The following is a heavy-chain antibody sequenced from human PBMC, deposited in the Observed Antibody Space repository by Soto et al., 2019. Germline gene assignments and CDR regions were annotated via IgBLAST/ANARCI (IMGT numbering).Heavy chain of an antibody. J-gene: IGHJ6*02. V-gene: IGHV6-1*01. CDR2: TYYRSKWYN. Sequence: SQTLSLTCAISGDSVSSNSAAWNWIRQSPSRGLEWLGRTYYRSKWYNDYAVSVKSRITINPDTSKNQFSLQLNSVTPEDTAVYYCASTPREYSSKTYGMDVWGQGTTVTVSS. D-gene: IGHD6-6*01. CDR3: ASTPREYSSKTYGMDV. CDR1: GDSVSSNSAA.